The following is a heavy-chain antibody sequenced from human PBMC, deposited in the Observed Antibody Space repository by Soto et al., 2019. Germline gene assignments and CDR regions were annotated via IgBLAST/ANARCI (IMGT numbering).Heavy chain of an antibody. V-gene: IGHV1-2*02. D-gene: IGHD5-12*01. CDR2: INPNSGGT. CDR3: ARDAVATIAGGYYYYYGMDV. J-gene: IGHJ6*02. Sequence: ASVKVSCKASGYTFTGYYMHWVRQAPGQGLEWMGWINPNSGGTNYAQKFQGRVTMTRDTSISTAYMELSRLRSDDTAVYYCARDAVATIAGGYYYYYGMDVWGQGTTVTVFS. CDR1: GYTFTGYY.